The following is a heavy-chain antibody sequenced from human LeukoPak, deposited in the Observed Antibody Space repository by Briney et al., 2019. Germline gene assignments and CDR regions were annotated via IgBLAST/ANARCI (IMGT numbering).Heavy chain of an antibody. Sequence: PGRCLSLSCAASGFTFDDYAMHWVRPPPGKGREWVSGIRWNSGNIGYADSVKGRFTISSDNAKNSLYPQMNSLRAQGTAVYYCAREEPRVSGMDVWGQGTTVTVSS. CDR1: GFTFDDYA. CDR2: IRWNSGNI. J-gene: IGHJ6*02. D-gene: IGHD1-26*01. CDR3: AREEPRVSGMDV. V-gene: IGHV3-9*01.